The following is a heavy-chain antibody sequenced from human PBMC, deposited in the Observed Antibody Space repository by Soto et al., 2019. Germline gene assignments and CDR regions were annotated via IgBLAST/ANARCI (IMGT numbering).Heavy chain of an antibody. CDR3: ARGTYYYDSSGYYFQH. D-gene: IGHD3-22*01. CDR2: INAGNGNT. J-gene: IGHJ1*01. V-gene: IGHV1-3*05. CDR1: GYTFTSYA. Sequence: QVQLVQSGAEEKKPGASVKVSCKASGYTFTSYAMHWVRQAPGQRLEWMGWINAGNGNTKYSQKYQGRVTITRDTSASTAYMELSSLRSEDTAVYYCARGTYYYDSSGYYFQHWGQGTPVTVSS.